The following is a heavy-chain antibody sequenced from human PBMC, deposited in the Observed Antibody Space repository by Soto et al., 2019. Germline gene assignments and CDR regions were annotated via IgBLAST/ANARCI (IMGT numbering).Heavy chain of an antibody. J-gene: IGHJ3*02. CDR1: GFTFSSYA. CDR2: ISYDGSNK. Sequence: QVQLVESGGGVVQPRRSLRLSCAASGFTFSSYAMHWVRQAPGKGLEWVAVISYDGSNKYYADSVKGRFTISRDNSKNTLYLQMNSLRAEGTAVYYCARDKNDAFDIWGQGTMVTVSS. V-gene: IGHV3-30-3*01. CDR3: ARDKNDAFDI.